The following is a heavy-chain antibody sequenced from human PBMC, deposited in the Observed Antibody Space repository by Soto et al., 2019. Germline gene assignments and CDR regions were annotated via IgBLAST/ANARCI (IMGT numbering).Heavy chain of an antibody. CDR2: IIPLLGIA. J-gene: IGHJ3*02. Sequence: QVQLVQSGAEVKKPGSSVKVSCKASGGTFSSYTISWVRQAPGQGLEWMGRIIPLLGIANYAQKFQGRVTITADKSTSTAYMELSSLRSADTAVYYCAIPGIAEAGTRGPFDIWGQGTMVTVSS. CDR1: GGTFSSYT. V-gene: IGHV1-69*02. CDR3: AIPGIAEAGTRGPFDI. D-gene: IGHD6-13*01.